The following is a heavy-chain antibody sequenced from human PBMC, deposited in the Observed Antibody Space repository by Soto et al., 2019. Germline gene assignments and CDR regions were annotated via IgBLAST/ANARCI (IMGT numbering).Heavy chain of an antibody. CDR2: IIPIFGTT. V-gene: IGHV1-69*14. CDR3: ARDLGSGYDPGDY. CDR1: GDIFSGYS. J-gene: IGHJ4*02. D-gene: IGHD5-12*01. Sequence: QVQLVQSGAAVKKPGSSVKVSCKTSGDIFSGYSISWGRQGPGHGLEWIGGIIPIFGTTNYAQRFHGSVTITADKSTSTVYMEMYSLKSEDTAVYYCARDLGSGYDPGDYWGQGTLVTVSS.